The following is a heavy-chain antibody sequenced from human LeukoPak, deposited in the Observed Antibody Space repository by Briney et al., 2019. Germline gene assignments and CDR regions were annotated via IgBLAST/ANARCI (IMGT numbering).Heavy chain of an antibody. Sequence: PGGSLRLSCAASGFTFSSYGMHWVRQAPGKGLEWVAVISYDGSNKYYADSVKGRFTISRDNSKNTLYLQMNSLRAEDTAVYYCAKDRLAANYFDYWGQETLVTVSS. J-gene: IGHJ4*02. CDR3: AKDRLAANYFDY. D-gene: IGHD6-25*01. CDR2: ISYDGSNK. CDR1: GFTFSSYG. V-gene: IGHV3-30*18.